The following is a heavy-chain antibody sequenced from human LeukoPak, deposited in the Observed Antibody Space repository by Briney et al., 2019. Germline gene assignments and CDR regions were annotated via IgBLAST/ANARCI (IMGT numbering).Heavy chain of an antibody. CDR2: IYYSGST. V-gene: IGHV4-39*07. D-gene: IGHD6-19*01. CDR1: GGSISSSSYY. Sequence: SETLSLTCTVSGGSISSSSYYWGWTRQPPGKGPEWIGSIYYSGSTYYNPSLKSRVTISVDTSKSQFSLKLSSVTAADTAVYYCARVTVAGTLDYWGQGTLVTVSS. J-gene: IGHJ4*02. CDR3: ARVTVAGTLDY.